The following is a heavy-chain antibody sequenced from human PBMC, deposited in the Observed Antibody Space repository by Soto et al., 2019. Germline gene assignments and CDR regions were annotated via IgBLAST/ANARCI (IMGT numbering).Heavy chain of an antibody. V-gene: IGHV1-8*01. CDR2: MNPNSGNT. D-gene: IGHD4-17*01. CDR3: AGGVKYGAYSRWFDP. J-gene: IGHJ5*02. Sequence: GASVKVSCKASGYTFTSYDINWVRQATGQGLEYLGWMNPNSGNTGYVQKFQGRVTMTRDTSISTAYMELSSLRSEDTAVYFCAGGVKYGAYSRWFDPWG. CDR1: GYTFTSYD.